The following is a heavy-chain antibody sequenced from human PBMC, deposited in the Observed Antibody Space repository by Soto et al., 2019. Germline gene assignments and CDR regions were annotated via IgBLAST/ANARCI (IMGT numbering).Heavy chain of an antibody. CDR3: AREVTVFGVIIPTPMDV. CDR1: GFTFSGYE. CDR2: ISGSGTTI. Sequence: EVQLVESGGGLVQPGGSLRLSCAASGFTFSGYEMNWVRQAPGKGLEWISYISGSGTTIYYADSVKGRFTISRDNAKKSVYLQMNSLRAEDTAVYYCAREVTVFGVIIPTPMDVWGQGTTVTVSS. V-gene: IGHV3-48*03. J-gene: IGHJ6*02. D-gene: IGHD3-3*01.